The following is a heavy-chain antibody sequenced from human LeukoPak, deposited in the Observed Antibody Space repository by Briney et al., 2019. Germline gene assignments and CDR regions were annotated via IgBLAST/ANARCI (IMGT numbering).Heavy chain of an antibody. Sequence: GGSLRLSCAASGFTFSSYEMNWVRQAPGKGLEWVSYISSSGSTIYYADSVKGRFTISRDNAKNSLYLQMNSLRAEDAAVYYCARDYGDYGDYWGQGTLVTVSS. CDR1: GFTFSSYE. CDR3: ARDYGDYGDY. J-gene: IGHJ4*02. D-gene: IGHD4-17*01. CDR2: ISSSGSTI. V-gene: IGHV3-48*03.